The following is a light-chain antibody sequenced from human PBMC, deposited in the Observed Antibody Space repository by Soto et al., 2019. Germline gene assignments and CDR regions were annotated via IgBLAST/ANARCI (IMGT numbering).Light chain of an antibody. V-gene: IGKV3-15*01. CDR3: QQYNSWPPIT. Sequence: ETVMTQSPATLSVSPGERATLSCRASQSVSSRLAWYQQKPGQAPRLLIYDASTRATGTPARFSGSGSGTEFTLTISSLQSEDFAVYFWQQYNSWPPITCGQGTRLEIK. CDR1: QSVSSR. J-gene: IGKJ5*01. CDR2: DAS.